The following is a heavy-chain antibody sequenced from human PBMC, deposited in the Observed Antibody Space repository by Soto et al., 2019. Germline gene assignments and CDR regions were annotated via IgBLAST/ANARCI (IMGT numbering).Heavy chain of an antibody. V-gene: IGHV3-23*01. CDR3: ARGPRAPPPHDYGMDV. Sequence: EVPLLESGGGLVQPGGSLRLSCAASGFTFSSHVMNWVRQAPGKGLEWVAAISGGGGTTFYGDAVEGRFTMSRDNSKNTLFLQMHSLRAEDTAVYYCARGPRAPPPHDYGMDVWGQGTTVTVSS. J-gene: IGHJ6*02. CDR2: ISGGGGTT. CDR1: GFTFSSHV.